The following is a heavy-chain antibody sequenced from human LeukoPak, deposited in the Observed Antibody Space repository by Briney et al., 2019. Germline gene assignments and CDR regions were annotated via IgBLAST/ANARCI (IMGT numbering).Heavy chain of an antibody. CDR3: AIDAWELPLDAFDI. CDR2: ISSSSGYT. Sequence: PGGSLRLSCAASGFTFSDYYMSWIRQAPGKGLEWVSYISSSSGYTNYADSVKGRFTISRDNAKDSLYLHMNSLRDEDTAVYYCAIDAWELPLDAFDIWGQGTMVTVSS. J-gene: IGHJ3*02. V-gene: IGHV3-11*06. D-gene: IGHD1-26*01. CDR1: GFTFSDYY.